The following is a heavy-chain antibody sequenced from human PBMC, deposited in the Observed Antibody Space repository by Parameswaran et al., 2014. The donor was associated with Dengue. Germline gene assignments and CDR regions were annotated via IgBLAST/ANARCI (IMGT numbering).Heavy chain of an antibody. CDR3: ARGDYYDSRGNYHDAFDI. Sequence: LKISCVASGFTFNTYWMSWVRQAPGKGLEWVANIRPDGSEKYYVDSVKGRFTISRDNAKNSLYLQMNGLRAKDTAVYYCARGDYYDSRGNYHDAFDIWGQGTMVTVSS. D-gene: IGHD3-22*01. J-gene: IGHJ3*02. V-gene: IGHV3-7*01. CDR1: GFTFNTYW. CDR2: IRPDGSEK.